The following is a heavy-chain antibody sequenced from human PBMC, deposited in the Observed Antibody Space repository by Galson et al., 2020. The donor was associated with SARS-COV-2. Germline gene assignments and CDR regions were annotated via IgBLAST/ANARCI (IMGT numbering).Heavy chain of an antibody. CDR1: GFTFSNYA. CDR3: SKRGDGSGYSYYFDY. CDR2: IGGSGGST. Sequence: GESLKISCAASGFTFSNYAMSWVRQAPGKGLEWVSAIGGSGGSTYYADSVKGRFTISRDNSKNTLYLQMNSLRAEDTAVYYCSKRGDGSGYSYYFDYWGQGTLVTVSS. V-gene: IGHV3-23*01. D-gene: IGHD3-22*01. J-gene: IGHJ4*02.